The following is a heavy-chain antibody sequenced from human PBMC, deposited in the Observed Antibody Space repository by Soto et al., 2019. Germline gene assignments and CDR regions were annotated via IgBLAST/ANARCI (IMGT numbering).Heavy chain of an antibody. CDR2: ISKDGSNK. Sequence: QVQVVESGGGVVQPGRSLRLSCVASGFTFSRYAIHWVRQAPGKGLEWVAVISKDGSNKYYVDSVKGRFTISRDNSRNTLYLQMNSLRDEDAAVYYCARSRSGAVADSFDFWGQGTLVTVSS. V-gene: IGHV3-30*04. CDR3: ARSRSGAVADSFDF. J-gene: IGHJ4*02. D-gene: IGHD3-10*01. CDR1: GFTFSRYA.